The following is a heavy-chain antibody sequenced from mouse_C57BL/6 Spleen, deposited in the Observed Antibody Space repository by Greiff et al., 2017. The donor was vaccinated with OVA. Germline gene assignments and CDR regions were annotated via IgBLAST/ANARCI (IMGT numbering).Heavy chain of an antibody. Sequence: EVKLLESGGGLVQPGGSMKLSCVASGFTFSNYWMNWVRQSPEKGLEWVAQIRLKSDNYATHYAESVKGRFTISRDDSKSSVYLQMNNLRAEDTGIYYCTGGSKGNFYYYAMDYWGQGTSVTVSS. CDR3: TGGSKGNFYYYAMDY. D-gene: IGHD1-1*01. CDR1: GFTFSNYW. J-gene: IGHJ4*01. V-gene: IGHV6-3*01. CDR2: IRLKSDNYAT.